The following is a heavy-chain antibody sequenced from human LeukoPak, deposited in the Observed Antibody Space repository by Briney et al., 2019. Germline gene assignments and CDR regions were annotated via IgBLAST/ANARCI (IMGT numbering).Heavy chain of an antibody. CDR2: INPNSGGT. V-gene: IGHV1-2*02. CDR1: GYTFTGYY. CDR3: ARGRLSYYDSSGDYYYYYGMDV. Sequence: ASVKVSCKASGYTFTGYYMQWVRQAPGQGLEWMGWINPNSGGTNYAQKFQGRVTMTRDTSISKAYMELSSLRSEDTAVFYCARGRLSYYDSSGDYYYYYGMDVWGQGTTVTVSS. D-gene: IGHD3-22*01. J-gene: IGHJ6*02.